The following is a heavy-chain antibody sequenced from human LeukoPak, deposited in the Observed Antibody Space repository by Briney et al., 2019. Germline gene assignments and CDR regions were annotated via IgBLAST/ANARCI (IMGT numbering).Heavy chain of an antibody. Sequence: PGGSLRLSCAASGFTFSSYSMNWVRQAPGKGLEWVSSISSSSSYIYYADSVKGRFTISRDNSKNTLYLQMNSLRAEDTAVYYCATHELKDAFDIWGQGTMVTVSS. CDR3: ATHELKDAFDI. CDR2: ISSSSSYI. V-gene: IGHV3-21*01. J-gene: IGHJ3*02. CDR1: GFTFSSYS. D-gene: IGHD3-10*01.